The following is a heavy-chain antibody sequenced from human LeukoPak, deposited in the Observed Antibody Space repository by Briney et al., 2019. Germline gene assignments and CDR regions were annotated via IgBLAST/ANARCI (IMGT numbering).Heavy chain of an antibody. Sequence: GGSLRLSCAASGFSFSSYWMHWVRQAPGKGLVPVSRISGDGSSTAYAGSVKGRFTISRDNAKNTVYLHMNSLRVEDTAVYYCVREMYTRYGGHDYWGQGTLVTVSS. CDR1: GFSFSSYW. J-gene: IGHJ4*02. D-gene: IGHD1-26*01. CDR3: VREMYTRYGGHDY. V-gene: IGHV3-74*01. CDR2: ISGDGSST.